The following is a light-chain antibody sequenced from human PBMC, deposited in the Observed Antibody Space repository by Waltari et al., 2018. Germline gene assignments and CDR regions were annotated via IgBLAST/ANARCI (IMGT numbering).Light chain of an antibody. J-gene: IGKJ1*01. V-gene: IGKV3-20*01. CDR3: QKYDSFPAT. CDR1: QSVDKY. CDR2: HAS. Sequence: EIVLTQSPGTLSLSPGERATISCRTSQSVDKYLAWYQQKPGQSPRLLLYHASNRATGIPDRFSGSGSGTDFSLTISRLEPEDFAIYFCQKYDSFPATFGQGTKVEIK.